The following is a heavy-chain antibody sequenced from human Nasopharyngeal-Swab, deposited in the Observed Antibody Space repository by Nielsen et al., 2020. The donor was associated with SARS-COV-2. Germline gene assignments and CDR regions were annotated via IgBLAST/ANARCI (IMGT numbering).Heavy chain of an antibody. CDR1: GFTFSSYG. D-gene: IGHD5-18*01. Sequence: GESLKISCAASGFTFSSYGMHWVRQAPGKGLEWVAVIWYDGSNKYYADSVKGRFTISRDNSKNTLYLQMNSLRAEDTAVYYCARDGGVQLWSLRGYFDYWGQGTLATVSS. V-gene: IGHV3-33*01. CDR2: IWYDGSNK. J-gene: IGHJ4*02. CDR3: ARDGGVQLWSLRGYFDY.